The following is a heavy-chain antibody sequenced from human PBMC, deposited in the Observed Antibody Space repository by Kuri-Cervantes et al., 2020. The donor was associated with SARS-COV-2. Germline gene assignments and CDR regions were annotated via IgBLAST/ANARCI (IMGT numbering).Heavy chain of an antibody. Sequence: GGSLRLSCASSGFTFGDYAMSWVRQAPGKGLEWVSVIYSGGGTYYADSVKGRFTISRDNYKNTLYLQMNSLRAEDTAVYYCARRESWKGDFDIWGQGTMVTVSS. CDR3: ARRESWKGDFDI. J-gene: IGHJ3*02. CDR2: IYSGGGT. CDR1: GFTFGDYA. V-gene: IGHV3-53*01. D-gene: IGHD1-1*01.